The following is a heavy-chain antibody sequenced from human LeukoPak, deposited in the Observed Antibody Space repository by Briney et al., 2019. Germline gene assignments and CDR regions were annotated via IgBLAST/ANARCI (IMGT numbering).Heavy chain of an antibody. Sequence: PSETLSLTCTVSGGSISSGGYYWSWIRQHPGKGLEWIVYIYYSGSTYYNPSLKSRVTISVDTSKNQFSLKLSSVTAADTAVYYCARVAAALWFGELFQVPYYYYGMDVWGQGTTVTVSS. CDR1: GGSISSGGYY. D-gene: IGHD3-10*01. J-gene: IGHJ6*02. CDR3: ARVAAALWFGELFQVPYYYYGMDV. V-gene: IGHV4-31*03. CDR2: IYYSGST.